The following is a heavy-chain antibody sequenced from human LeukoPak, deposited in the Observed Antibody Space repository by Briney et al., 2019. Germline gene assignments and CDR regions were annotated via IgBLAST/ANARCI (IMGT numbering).Heavy chain of an antibody. D-gene: IGHD1-14*01. CDR1: VFTLSSVG. J-gene: IGHJ3*02. Sequence: GGSLSLSCAASVFTLSSVGTSGVPDAPGEGLGWVSGICGSGGSTYYTASVKGRFTISRDNTKNTLYLQMNSLRAEDTAVYYCAKDFQNRFDAFDIWGQGTMVTVSS. CDR2: ICGSGGST. CDR3: AKDFQNRFDAFDI. V-gene: IGHV3-23*01.